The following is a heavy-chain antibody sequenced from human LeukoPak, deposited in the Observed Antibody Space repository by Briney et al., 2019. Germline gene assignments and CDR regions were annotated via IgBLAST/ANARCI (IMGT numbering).Heavy chain of an antibody. Sequence: GGSLRLSCAASGFTFSSYAMNWGRHAPGKGREGSSYISDSGSTIYYADSVKCRFTISTDNAKTSLYLQMNSLRAEDPAVYYCASLGPTLYSSGYPGLDYWGQGTLVAVSS. CDR2: ISDSGSTI. CDR3: ASLGPTLYSSGYPGLDY. D-gene: IGHD6-19*01. J-gene: IGHJ4*02. V-gene: IGHV3-48*03. CDR1: GFTFSSYA.